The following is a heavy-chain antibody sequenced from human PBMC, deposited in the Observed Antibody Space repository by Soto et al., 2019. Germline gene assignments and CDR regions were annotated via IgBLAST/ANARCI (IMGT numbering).Heavy chain of an antibody. Sequence: PGGSLRLSCAASGFTFSSYGMHWVRQAPGKGLEWVAVISYDGSNKYYADSVKGRFTISRDNSKNTLYLQMNSLRAEDTAVYYCAKGTSGYGIQGRIAGMDVWGQGTTVTVSS. CDR3: AKGTSGYGIQGRIAGMDV. CDR1: GFTFSSYG. CDR2: ISYDGSNK. V-gene: IGHV3-30*18. D-gene: IGHD5-12*01. J-gene: IGHJ6*02.